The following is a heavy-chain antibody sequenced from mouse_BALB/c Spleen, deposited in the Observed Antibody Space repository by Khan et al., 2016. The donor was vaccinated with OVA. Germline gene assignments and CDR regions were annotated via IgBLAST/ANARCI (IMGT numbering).Heavy chain of an antibody. J-gene: IGHJ3*01. CDR2: LNTYTGEP. Sequence: QIQLVQSGPELKKPGETVKISCKASGYTFTNYGMDWVKQAPGKGLKWMGWLNTYTGEPTYVDDFKGRFAFSLETSATTACLQINNLKNEDTATYFYARREYYRSFAYWGQGTLVTVSA. D-gene: IGHD2-14*01. CDR3: ARREYYRSFAY. CDR1: GYTFTNYG. V-gene: IGHV9-3-1*01.